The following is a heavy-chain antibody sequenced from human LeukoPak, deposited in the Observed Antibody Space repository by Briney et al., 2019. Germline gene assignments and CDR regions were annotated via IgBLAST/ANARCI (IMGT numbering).Heavy chain of an antibody. J-gene: IGHJ4*02. CDR2: IFYTGST. Sequence: PSETLSLTCTVSGGSISSSSFYWGWIRQPPGKGLEWIGSIFYTGSTYYNPSLKSRVTISVDTSKNQFALKLSSVTAAETAVYYCARAPRDLRHIAVAGSIDYWGQGTLVTVSS. CDR3: ARAPRDLRHIAVAGSIDY. V-gene: IGHV4-39*01. D-gene: IGHD6-19*01. CDR1: GGSISSSSFY.